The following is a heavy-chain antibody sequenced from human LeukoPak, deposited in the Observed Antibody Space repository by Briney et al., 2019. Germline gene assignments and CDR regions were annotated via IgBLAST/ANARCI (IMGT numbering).Heavy chain of an antibody. CDR2: IKQDGSEK. Sequence: PGGSLRLSCAASGSTFSSYWMSWVRQAPGKGLEWVANIKQDGSEKYYVDSVKGRFTISRDNAKNSLYLQMNSLRAEDTAVYYCARDTSIAAAPLGAFDIWGQGTMVTVSS. J-gene: IGHJ3*02. CDR1: GSTFSSYW. V-gene: IGHV3-7*01. D-gene: IGHD6-13*01. CDR3: ARDTSIAAAPLGAFDI.